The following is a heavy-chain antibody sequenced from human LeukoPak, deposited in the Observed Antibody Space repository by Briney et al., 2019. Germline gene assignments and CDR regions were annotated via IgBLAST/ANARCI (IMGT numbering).Heavy chain of an antibody. CDR3: ASEAPAAAKRFDY. V-gene: IGHV1-69*05. Sequence: SVKVSCKASGGTFSSYAISWVRQAPGQGLEWMGGIIPIFGTANYAQKFQGRVTITTDESTSTAYMELSSLRSEDTAVYYCASEAPAAAKRFDYWGQGTLVTVSS. J-gene: IGHJ4*02. CDR2: IIPIFGTA. D-gene: IGHD6-13*01. CDR1: GGTFSSYA.